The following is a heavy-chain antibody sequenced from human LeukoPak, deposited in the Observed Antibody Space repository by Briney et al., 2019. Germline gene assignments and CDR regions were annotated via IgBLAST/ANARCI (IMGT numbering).Heavy chain of an antibody. V-gene: IGHV3-74*01. Sequence: GGSLRLSCAASAFTFSSYWMHWVRQPPGKGLVWVSRINRDGSGTTYADSVKGRFTISRDNAKNTLHLQMNSLRAEDTAGYYCARGRDVYNYYGHDSFDIWGQGTMVTVSS. CDR3: ARGRDVYNYYGHDSFDI. D-gene: IGHD5-24*01. J-gene: IGHJ3*02. CDR1: AFTFSSYW. CDR2: INRDGSGT.